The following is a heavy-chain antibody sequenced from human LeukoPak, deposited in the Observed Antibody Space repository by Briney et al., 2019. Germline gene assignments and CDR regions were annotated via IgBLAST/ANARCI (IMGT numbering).Heavy chain of an antibody. CDR1: GFTFSSYS. Sequence: SGGSLRLSCAASGFTFSSYSMHWVRQAPGKGLECVAVISNDGGSKYYADSVRGRFTISRDNSKNTLYLQMNSLRADDTAAFYCARDDENGYNSLDYWGQGTLVTVSS. D-gene: IGHD5-24*01. CDR2: ISNDGGSK. J-gene: IGHJ4*02. V-gene: IGHV3-30-3*01. CDR3: ARDDENGYNSLDY.